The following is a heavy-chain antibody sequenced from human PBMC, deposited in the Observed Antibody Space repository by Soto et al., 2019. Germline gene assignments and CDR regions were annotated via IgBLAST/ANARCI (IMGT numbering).Heavy chain of an antibody. D-gene: IGHD1-1*01. V-gene: IGHV3-33*01. Sequence: HPGGSLRLSCAASGFTFSRHGMQWARQAPGKGLEWVALIWYDGTRESYADSVKGRFTISRDQSESTLYLQMNRLRADDTAVYYCARDISFGAYDLWGQGXLVTVSS. CDR1: GFTFSRHG. CDR3: ARDISFGAYDL. CDR2: IWYDGTRE. J-gene: IGHJ1*01.